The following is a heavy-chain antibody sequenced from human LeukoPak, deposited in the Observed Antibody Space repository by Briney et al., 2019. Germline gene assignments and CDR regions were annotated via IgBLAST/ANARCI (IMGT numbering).Heavy chain of an antibody. V-gene: IGHV1-2*02. D-gene: IGHD4-17*01. J-gene: IGHJ4*02. CDR3: ARGPDYGDYYEHY. CDR1: GYTFTGYY. Sequence: ASVKVSCKASGYTFTGYYIHWVRQAPGQGLEWMGWLNPNSGGTNYAQKFQGRVTMTRDTSISTAYMELSGLRYDDTAVHYCARGPDYGDYYEHYWGQGTLVAVSS. CDR2: LNPNSGGT.